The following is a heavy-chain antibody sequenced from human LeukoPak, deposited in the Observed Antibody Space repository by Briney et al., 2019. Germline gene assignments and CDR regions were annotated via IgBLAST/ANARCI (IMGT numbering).Heavy chain of an antibody. Sequence: GGSLRLSCAASGFIFRDYTMTWVRQAPGKGLEWVSHIRSSGDDIRYADSVKGRFTISRDDAKNSLFLQMYSLRAEDTAVYYCAKGITMIVVVSLDYWGQGTLVTVSS. D-gene: IGHD3-22*01. CDR2: IRSSGDDI. CDR3: AKGITMIVVVSLDY. CDR1: GFIFRDYT. V-gene: IGHV3-21*05. J-gene: IGHJ4*02.